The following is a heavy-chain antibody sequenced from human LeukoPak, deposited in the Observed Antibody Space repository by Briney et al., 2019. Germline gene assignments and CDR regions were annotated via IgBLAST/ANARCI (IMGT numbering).Heavy chain of an antibody. V-gene: IGHV3-21*01. CDR2: ISSSSSYI. D-gene: IGHD2-2*01. J-gene: IGHJ3*02. CDR3: ARDRNRHIVVVPAAPGDAFDI. Sequence: GGSLRLSCAASGFTFSSYSMNWVRQAPGKGLEWVSSISSSSSYIYYADSVKGRLTISRDNAKNSLYLQMNSLRAEDTAVYYCARDRNRHIVVVPAAPGDAFDIWGQGTMVTVSS. CDR1: GFTFSSYS.